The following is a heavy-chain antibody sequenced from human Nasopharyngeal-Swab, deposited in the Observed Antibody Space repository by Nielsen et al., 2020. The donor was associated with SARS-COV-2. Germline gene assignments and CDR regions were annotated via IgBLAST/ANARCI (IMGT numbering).Heavy chain of an antibody. Sequence: SGPTLAHPTHIFTLTCTFSGFSLATTTTGVHWIRQPPGKAPKWHALLYWNDDTRYSPSMRCRTTITKDTAKNQVVLTMTNMDPSDTATYYCVRSSVRRLDSWGQGSLVTVSS. V-gene: IGHV2-5*01. D-gene: IGHD6-25*01. CDR1: GFSLATTTTG. CDR3: VRSSVRRLDS. CDR2: LYWNDDT. J-gene: IGHJ4*02.